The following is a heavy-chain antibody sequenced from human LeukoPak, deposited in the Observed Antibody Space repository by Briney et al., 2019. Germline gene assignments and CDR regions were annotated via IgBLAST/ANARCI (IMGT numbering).Heavy chain of an antibody. Sequence: PSETLSLTCTVSGGSISSSSYYWSWIRQPPGKGLEWIGYIYYSGSTNYNPSLKSRVTISVDTSKNQFSLKLSSVTAADTAVYYCARSSRARGRDYYYYMDVWGKGTTVTVSS. J-gene: IGHJ6*03. CDR2: IYYSGST. V-gene: IGHV4-61*01. CDR1: GGSISSSSYY. CDR3: ARSSRARGRDYYYYMDV.